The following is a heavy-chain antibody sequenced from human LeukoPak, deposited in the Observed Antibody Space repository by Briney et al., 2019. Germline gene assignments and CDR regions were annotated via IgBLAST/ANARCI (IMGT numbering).Heavy chain of an antibody. CDR3: ARDYGGSYYFDY. CDR2: IYSGGST. V-gene: IGHV3-66*01. J-gene: IGHJ4*02. D-gene: IGHD4-23*01. CDR1: GFTVSSNY. Sequence: PGGSLRLSCAASGFTVSSNYMSWVRQAPGKGLEWVSVIYSGGSTYYADSVKGRFTISRGNSKNTLYLQMNSLRGEDTAVYYCARDYGGSYYFDYWGQGTLVTVSS.